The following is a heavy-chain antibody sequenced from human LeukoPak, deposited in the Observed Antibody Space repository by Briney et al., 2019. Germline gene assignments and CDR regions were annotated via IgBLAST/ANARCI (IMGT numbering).Heavy chain of an antibody. CDR3: AKDAPVNIVVVPAANS. J-gene: IGHJ4*02. Sequence: GGSLRLSCAASGFTFSSYAMSWVRQAPGKGLEWVSAISGSGGSSYYADSVKGRFTISRDNSKNTLYLQMNSLRAEDAAVYYCAKDAPVNIVVVPAANSWGQGTLVTVSS. CDR2: ISGSGGSS. V-gene: IGHV3-23*01. D-gene: IGHD2-2*01. CDR1: GFTFSSYA.